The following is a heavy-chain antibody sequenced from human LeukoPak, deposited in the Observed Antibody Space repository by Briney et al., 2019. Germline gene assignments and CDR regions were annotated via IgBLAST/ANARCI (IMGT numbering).Heavy chain of an antibody. V-gene: IGHV4-59*01. Sequence: SETLPLTCTVSGGSISSYYWSWIRQPPGKGLEWIGYIYYSGSTNYNPSLKSRVTISVDTSKNQFSLKLSSVTAADTAVYYCARDIQGYCSGGGCYFDAFDIWGQGTMVTVSS. CDR3: ARDIQGYCSGGGCYFDAFDI. J-gene: IGHJ3*02. CDR2: IYYSGST. D-gene: IGHD2-15*01. CDR1: GGSISSYY.